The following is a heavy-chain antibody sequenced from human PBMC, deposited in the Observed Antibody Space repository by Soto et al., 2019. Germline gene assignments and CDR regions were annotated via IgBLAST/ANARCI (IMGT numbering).Heavy chain of an antibody. V-gene: IGHV1-8*01. CDR2: MNPNSGNT. Sequence: QVQLVQSGAEVKKPGASVKVSCKASGYTFTSYDINWVRQATGQGLECMGWMNPNSGNTGYAQKFQGRVTMTRNTSISTAYMELSSLRSEDTAVYYCARVPLRWNKAALDYWGQGTLVTVSS. CDR1: GYTFTSYD. D-gene: IGHD5-12*01. J-gene: IGHJ4*02. CDR3: ARVPLRWNKAALDY.